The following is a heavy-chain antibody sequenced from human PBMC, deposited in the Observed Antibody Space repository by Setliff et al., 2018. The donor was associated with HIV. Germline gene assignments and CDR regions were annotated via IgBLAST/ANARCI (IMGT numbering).Heavy chain of an antibody. V-gene: IGHV1-18*04. Sequence: ASVKVSCKASGYTFTAYGITWVRQAPGQGLEWMGWMSAYSGDTKYAQKIQGRVNMTRDTSTDTAYMELSSLRSEDTAVYFCATGRHYYDSSDYPANPFDVWGQGTMVTVSS. CDR1: GYTFTAYG. J-gene: IGHJ3*01. CDR2: MSAYSGDT. CDR3: ATGRHYYDSSDYPANPFDV. D-gene: IGHD3-22*01.